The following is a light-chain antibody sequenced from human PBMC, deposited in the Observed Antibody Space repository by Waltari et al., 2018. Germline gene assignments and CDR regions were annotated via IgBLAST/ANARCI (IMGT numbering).Light chain of an antibody. CDR3: SSYAGSNNYVL. CDR2: EVN. CDR1: SSDVGGYNY. Sequence: QSALTQPPSASGSPGQSVTISCTGTSSDVGGYNYVSWYQQNPGKAPKLMIYEVNNRPSGVPDRFSGSKSGNTASLTVSGLQAEDEADYYCSSYAGSNNYVLFGGGTKLTVL. J-gene: IGLJ2*01. V-gene: IGLV2-8*01.